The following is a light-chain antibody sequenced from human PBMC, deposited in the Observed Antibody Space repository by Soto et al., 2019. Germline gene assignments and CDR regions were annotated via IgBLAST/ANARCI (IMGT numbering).Light chain of an antibody. CDR3: QQYDSSPWT. CDR2: GAS. V-gene: IGKV3-20*01. J-gene: IGKJ1*01. CDR1: QSVSNSY. Sequence: EIVLTQSPGTLSLSPGERATLSCRASQSVSNSYLAWYQRIPGQSPRLLIYGASRRATGIPDRFSGSGSGTDFTLTISRLEPEDFAVYYWQQYDSSPWTFGQGTKVE.